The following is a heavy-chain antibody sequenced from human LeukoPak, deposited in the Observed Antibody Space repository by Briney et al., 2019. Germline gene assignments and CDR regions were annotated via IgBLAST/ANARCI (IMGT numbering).Heavy chain of an antibody. J-gene: IGHJ4*02. Sequence: SETLSLTCTVSGGSISSGGYYWSWIRQPPGKGLEWIGYIYHSGSTYYNPSLKSRVTISVDTSKNQFSLKLSSVTAADTAVYYCARHLYSYGSDYYFDYWGQGTLVTVSS. CDR1: GGSISSGGYY. D-gene: IGHD5-18*01. CDR2: IYHSGST. CDR3: ARHLYSYGSDYYFDY. V-gene: IGHV4-30-2*01.